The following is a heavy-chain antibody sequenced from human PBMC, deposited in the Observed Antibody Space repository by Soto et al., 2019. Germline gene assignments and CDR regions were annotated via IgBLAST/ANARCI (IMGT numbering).Heavy chain of an antibody. CDR2: IYSSGST. V-gene: IGHV4-39*01. CDR3: PANNY. CDR1: CF. Sequence: CFWGWIRQPPGKGLEWIGNIYSSGSTYYNPSLKSRVTISVDTSKNQFSLKLTSVTAADTAVYYCPANNYWGKGILVT. J-gene: IGHJ4*02.